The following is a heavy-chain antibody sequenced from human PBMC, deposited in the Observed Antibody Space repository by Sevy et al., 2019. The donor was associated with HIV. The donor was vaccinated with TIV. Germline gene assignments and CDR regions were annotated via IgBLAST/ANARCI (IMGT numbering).Heavy chain of an antibody. CDR2: LYYSGST. CDR3: ARGSGSYYYYGMDV. CDR1: GGSISTYY. V-gene: IGHV4-59*01. J-gene: IGHJ6*02. Sequence: SETLSLTCTVSGGSISTYYWSWIRQPPGKGLEWIGYLYYSGSTNYNPSLKRRVTISVDTSKNQFSLKLSSVTAADTAVYYCARGSGSYYYYGMDVWGQGTTVTVSS. D-gene: IGHD1-26*01.